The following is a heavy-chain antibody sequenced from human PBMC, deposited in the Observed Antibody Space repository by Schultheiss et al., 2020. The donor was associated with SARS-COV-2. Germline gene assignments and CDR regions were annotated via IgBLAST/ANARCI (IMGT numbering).Heavy chain of an antibody. Sequence: GGSLRLSCAASGFTVSSNYMSWVRQAPGKGLEWVSAISGSGGSTYYADSVKGRFTISRDNSKNTLYLQMNSLRAEDTAVYYCAKATELLWFGESYWYFDLWGRGTLVTAPQ. CDR2: ISGSGGST. D-gene: IGHD3-10*01. V-gene: IGHV3-23*01. CDR3: AKATELLWFGESYWYFDL. CDR1: GFTVSSNY. J-gene: IGHJ2*01.